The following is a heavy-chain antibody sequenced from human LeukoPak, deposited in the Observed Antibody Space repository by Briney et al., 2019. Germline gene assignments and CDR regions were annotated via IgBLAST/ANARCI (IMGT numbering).Heavy chain of an antibody. CDR2: ISPNSGGT. CDR1: GYTFTGYY. CDR3: ARERREFFDY. J-gene: IGHJ4*02. Sequence: EASVKVSCKASGYTFTGYYIHWVRQAPGQGLEWMGWISPNSGGTKYAQNFQGRVTMTRDTSISTAYMELSRLRSDDTAVYYCARERREFFDYWGQGTLVTVSS. V-gene: IGHV1-2*02. D-gene: IGHD3-10*01.